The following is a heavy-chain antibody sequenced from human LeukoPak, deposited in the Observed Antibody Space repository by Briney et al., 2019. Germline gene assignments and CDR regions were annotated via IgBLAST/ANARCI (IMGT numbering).Heavy chain of an antibody. D-gene: IGHD3-10*01. CDR1: GGPISSSSYY. Sequence: SATVSLTCTVSGGPISSSSYYWGWNRQPPGKELEWIRSIYYSESTYYNPSLMSRVTISVDTSKNQFSLKLSSVTAADTAVYYCASRYYYGSGSYPGRAHVFDYWGQGTLVTVSS. CDR3: ASRYYYGSGSYPGRAHVFDY. J-gene: IGHJ4*02. V-gene: IGHV4-39*01. CDR2: IYYSEST.